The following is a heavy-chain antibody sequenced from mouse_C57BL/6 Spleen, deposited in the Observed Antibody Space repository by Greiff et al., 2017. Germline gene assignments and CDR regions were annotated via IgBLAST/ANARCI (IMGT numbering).Heavy chain of an antibody. CDR2: LSDGGSYT. Sequence: EVHLVESGGGLVKPGGSLKLSCAASGFTFSSYAMSWVRQTPEKRLEWVATLSDGGSYTYYPDNVKGRFTISRDNAKNNLYLQMSHLKSEDTAMYYCAKSLFTTVVASDVWGTGTTVTVSS. V-gene: IGHV5-4*01. CDR3: AKSLFTTVVASDV. J-gene: IGHJ1*03. CDR1: GFTFSSYA. D-gene: IGHD1-1*01.